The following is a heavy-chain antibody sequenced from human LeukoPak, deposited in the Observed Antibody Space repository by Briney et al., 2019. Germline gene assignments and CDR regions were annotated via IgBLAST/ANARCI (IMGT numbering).Heavy chain of an antibody. CDR1: GGTFSSCA. V-gene: IGHV1-69*04. Sequence: ASVKVSCKASGGTFSSCAISWVRQAPGQGLEWMGRIIPIVDMTNYAQDFQGRVTITADKSTITSYMELSSLKSEDTAVYYCTRSAVAGGGVNYWGQGTLVTVSS. J-gene: IGHJ4*02. CDR3: TRSAVAGGGVNY. D-gene: IGHD6-19*01. CDR2: IIPIVDMT.